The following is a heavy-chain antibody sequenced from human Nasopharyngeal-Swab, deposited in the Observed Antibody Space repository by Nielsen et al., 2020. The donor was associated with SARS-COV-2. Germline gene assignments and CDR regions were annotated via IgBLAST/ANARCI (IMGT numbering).Heavy chain of an antibody. CDR3: ARGGDPREVVAATDCFDP. CDR2: INPGGGSA. V-gene: IGHV1-46*01. D-gene: IGHD2-15*01. CDR1: GYTFTRFY. Sequence: ASAKVSCKASGYTFTRFYIHWVRQAPGQGLEWMGIINPGGGSARYSQNFQGRVTMTRDTSTSTVYMELSNLTSEDTAVYYCARGGDPREVVAATDCFDPWGQGTLVTVSS. J-gene: IGHJ5*02.